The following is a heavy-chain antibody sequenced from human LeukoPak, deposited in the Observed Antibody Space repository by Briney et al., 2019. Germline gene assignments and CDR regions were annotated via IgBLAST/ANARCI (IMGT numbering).Heavy chain of an antibody. CDR3: AREAAAKFDP. J-gene: IGHJ5*02. CDR1: GGSISRSTYS. V-gene: IGHV4-39*07. D-gene: IGHD6-13*01. CDR2: INHSGST. Sequence: PSETLSLTCAVSGGSISRSTYSWAWIRQPPGKGLEWIGEINHSGSTNYNPSLKSRVTISVDTSKNQFSLKLSSVTAADPAVYYCAREAAAKFDPWGQGTLVTVSS.